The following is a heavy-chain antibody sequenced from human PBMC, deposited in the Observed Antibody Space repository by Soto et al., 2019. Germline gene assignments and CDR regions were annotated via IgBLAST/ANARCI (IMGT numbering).Heavy chain of an antibody. CDR3: ARDLSSGWFDH. CDR2: MNVYNGHT. CDR1: GYIFNNYA. V-gene: IGHV1-18*01. J-gene: IGHJ5*02. D-gene: IGHD6-19*01. Sequence: QVQLVQSGAEVKKPGASVKVYCKASGYIFNNYAISWVRQAPGQGLEWMGWMNVYNGHTKYAQKVQGRLTMTTDTSTSTAYMELRNLRSDDTAVYYCARDLSSGWFDHWGQGTLGTVSS.